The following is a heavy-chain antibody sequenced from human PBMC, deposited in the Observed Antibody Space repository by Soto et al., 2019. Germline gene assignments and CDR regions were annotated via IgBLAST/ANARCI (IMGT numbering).Heavy chain of an antibody. CDR1: GYTFTSYA. CDR2: INAGNGNT. V-gene: IGHV1-3*01. CDR3: ARGPGGPDCPGDY. D-gene: IGHD2-21*02. Sequence: QVQLVQSGAEVKKPGASVKVSCKASGYTFTSYAMHWVRQAPGQGLEWMGWINAGNGNTKYSQKFQGRVTITRDTSASTAYMELSSLRSEDTAVYYCARGPGGPDCPGDYWCQGTLVTVSS. J-gene: IGHJ4*02.